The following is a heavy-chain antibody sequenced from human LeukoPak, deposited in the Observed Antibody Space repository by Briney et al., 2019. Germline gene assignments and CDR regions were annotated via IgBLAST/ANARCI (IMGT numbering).Heavy chain of an antibody. J-gene: IGHJ5*02. V-gene: IGHV3-23*01. D-gene: IGHD3-22*01. CDR2: ISGPGGNT. CDR1: GFTFSNYA. CDR3: AKEYSRGYPNWFDP. Sequence: GRSLRLSCAASGFTFSNYAMSWVRQAPGKGLEWVSAISGPGGNTHYADSVKGRFTIFRDNSKNTLYLQMNSLRAEDTAIYYCAKEYSRGYPNWFDPWGQGTLVTVSS.